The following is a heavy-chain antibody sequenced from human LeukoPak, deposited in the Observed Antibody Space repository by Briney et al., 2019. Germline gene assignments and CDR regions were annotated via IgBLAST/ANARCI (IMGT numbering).Heavy chain of an antibody. V-gene: IGHV3-74*01. CDR1: GLTISDSW. J-gene: IGHJ4*02. D-gene: IGHD3-16*01. Sequence: GGSLRLSCAASGLTISDSWIHWVRQAPGKGLMWVSRLASDKSNKIYADSVKGRFTISRDNAKNTLYLQMNSLRVEDTGIYYCARDAGWGRLDSWGQGALVTVSS. CDR3: ARDAGWGRLDS. CDR2: LASDKSNK.